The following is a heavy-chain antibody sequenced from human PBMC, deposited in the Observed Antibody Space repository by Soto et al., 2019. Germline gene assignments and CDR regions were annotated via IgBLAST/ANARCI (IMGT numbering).Heavy chain of an antibody. CDR1: GGSISSYY. CDR2: IYYSGST. V-gene: IGHV4-59*08. Sequence: PSETLSLTCTVSGGSISSYYWSWIRQPPGKGLEWIGYIYYSGSTNYNPSLKSRVTISVDTSKNQFSLKLSSVTAADTAVYYCARHGVEMSTQADYWGQGTLVTVSS. J-gene: IGHJ4*02. D-gene: IGHD2-8*01. CDR3: ARHGVEMSTQADY.